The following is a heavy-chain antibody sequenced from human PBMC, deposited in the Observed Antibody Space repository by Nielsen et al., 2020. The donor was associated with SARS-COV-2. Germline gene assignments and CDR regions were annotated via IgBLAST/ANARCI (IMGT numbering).Heavy chain of an antibody. V-gene: IGHV1-2*04. Sequence: ASVKVSCKASGYTFTGYNMHWVRQAHGHGLEWMGGINFNIGGTNYAQKFQGWVTMTRDTSISTAYMELSRLRSDDTAVYYCARENGSGKLDGMDVWGQGTTVTVSS. CDR1: GYTFTGYN. J-gene: IGHJ6*02. D-gene: IGHD3-10*01. CDR2: INFNIGGT. CDR3: ARENGSGKLDGMDV.